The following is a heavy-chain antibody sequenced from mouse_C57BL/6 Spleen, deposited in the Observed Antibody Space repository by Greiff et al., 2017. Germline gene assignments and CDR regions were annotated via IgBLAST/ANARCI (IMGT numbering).Heavy chain of an antibody. CDR3: TSPGYYAMDY. CDR2: IYPGVGDT. Sequence: QVQLQQSGPELVKPGASVKISCKASGYAFSSSWMNWVKQRPGKGLEWIGRIYPGVGDTNYNGKFKGKATLTADKSSSTAYMQLSSLTTEDAAVYFYTSPGYYAMDYWGQGTSVTVSS. J-gene: IGHJ4*01. CDR1: GYAFSSSW. V-gene: IGHV1-82*01.